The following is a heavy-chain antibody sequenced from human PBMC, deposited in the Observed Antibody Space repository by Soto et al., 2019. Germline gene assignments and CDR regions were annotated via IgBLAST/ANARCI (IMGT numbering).Heavy chain of an antibody. CDR2: IYYSGST. Sequence: SETLSLTCTVSGGSLSSSSYYWGWIRQPPGKGLEWIGSIYYSGSTYYNPSLKSRVTISVDTSKNQFSLKLSSVTAADTAVYYCARRYGDYLSTWFDPWGQGTLVTVSS. CDR3: ARRYGDYLSTWFDP. CDR1: GGSLSSSSYY. D-gene: IGHD4-17*01. V-gene: IGHV4-39*01. J-gene: IGHJ5*02.